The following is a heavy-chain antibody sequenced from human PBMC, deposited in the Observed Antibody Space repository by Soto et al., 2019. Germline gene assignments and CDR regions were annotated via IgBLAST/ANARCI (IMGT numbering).Heavy chain of an antibody. D-gene: IGHD4-17*01. CDR2: IYYSGST. CDR1: GGTISSWY. Sequence: SETLSLTCTVSGGTISSWYWSWIRQPPGKGLEWIGYIYYSGSTNCNPSLKSRVTISVDTSKNQFSLKLSSVTAADTAVYYCARETYGDYVGYFDPWGQGIQVTVSS. J-gene: IGHJ5*02. V-gene: IGHV4-59*08. CDR3: ARETYGDYVGYFDP.